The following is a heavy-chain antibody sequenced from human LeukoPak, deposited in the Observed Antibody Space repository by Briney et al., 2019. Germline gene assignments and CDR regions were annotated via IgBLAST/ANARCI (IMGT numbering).Heavy chain of an antibody. J-gene: IGHJ4*02. V-gene: IGHV4-34*01. Sequence: TSETLSLTCTVSGYSISSYYWSWIRQPPGKGLEWIGEINHSGSTNYNPSLKSRVTISVDTSKNQFSLKLSSVTAADTAVYYCARGRNYGSGSFIPLLDYWGQGTLVTVSS. CDR1: GYSISSYY. D-gene: IGHD3-10*01. CDR3: ARGRNYGSGSFIPLLDY. CDR2: INHSGST.